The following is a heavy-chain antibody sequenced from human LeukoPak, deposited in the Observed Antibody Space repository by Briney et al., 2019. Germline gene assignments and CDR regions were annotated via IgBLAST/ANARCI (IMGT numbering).Heavy chain of an antibody. CDR3: ARTVAEGSSWYPLYYYYGMDV. CDR1: GYTFTSYD. Sequence: ASVKVSCKASGYTFTSYDINWVRQATGQGLEWMGWMNPNGGNTGYAQKFQGRVTMTRNTSISTAYMELSSLRSEDTAVYYCARTVAEGSSWYPLYYYYGMDVWGQGTTVTVSS. CDR2: MNPNGGNT. V-gene: IGHV1-8*01. D-gene: IGHD6-13*01. J-gene: IGHJ6*02.